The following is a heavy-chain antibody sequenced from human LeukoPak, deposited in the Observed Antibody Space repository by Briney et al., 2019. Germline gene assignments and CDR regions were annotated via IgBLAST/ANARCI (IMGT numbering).Heavy chain of an antibody. CDR1: GGSISSYY. CDR3: ARVVYDFWSGYWLGAFDI. V-gene: IGHV4-4*07. D-gene: IGHD3-3*01. J-gene: IGHJ3*02. CDR2: IYTSGNT. Sequence: SETLSLTCTVSGGSISSYYWSWIRQPAGKGLEWIGRIYTSGNTNYNPSLKSRVITSVDKSKNQFSLKLSSVTAADTAVYYCARVVYDFWSGYWLGAFDIWGQGTMVTVSS.